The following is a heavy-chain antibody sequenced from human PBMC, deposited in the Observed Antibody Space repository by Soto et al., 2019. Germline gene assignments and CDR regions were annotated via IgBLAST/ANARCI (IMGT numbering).Heavy chain of an antibody. D-gene: IGHD3-22*01. CDR2: IIPIFGTA. Sequence: SVKVSCKASGGTFSSYAISWVRQAPGQGLEWMGGIIPIFGTANYAQKFQGRVTITADKSTSTAYMELSSLRSEDTAVYYCARGFDYYDSSGPPDYWGQGTLVTVSS. CDR3: ARGFDYYDSSGPPDY. CDR1: GGTFSSYA. J-gene: IGHJ4*02. V-gene: IGHV1-69*06.